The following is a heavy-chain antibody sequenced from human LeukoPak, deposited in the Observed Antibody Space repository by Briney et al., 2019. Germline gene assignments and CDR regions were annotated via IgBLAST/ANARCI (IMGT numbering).Heavy chain of an antibody. J-gene: IGHJ4*02. CDR1: GGSFSGYY. D-gene: IGHD3-22*01. CDR2: INHSGST. V-gene: IGHV4-34*01. CDR3: ARATDTYYYDSSGRGAGRFDY. Sequence: SETLSLTCAVYGGSFSGYYWSWIRQPPGKGLEWIGEINHSGSTNYNPSLKSRVTISVDTSKNQFSLKLSSVTAADTAVYYCARATDTYYYDSSGRGAGRFDYWGQGTLVTVPS.